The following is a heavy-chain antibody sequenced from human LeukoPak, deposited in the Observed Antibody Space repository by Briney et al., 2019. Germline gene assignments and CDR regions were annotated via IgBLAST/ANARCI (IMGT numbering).Heavy chain of an antibody. D-gene: IGHD3-22*01. V-gene: IGHV3-7*01. J-gene: IGHJ4*02. CDR1: GFTFSSYW. CDR3: AREDSSGYPYDY. Sequence: GALRLSCAASGFTFSSYWMSWVRQAPGKGLEWVANIKQDGSVKYYVDSVKGRFTISRDNAKNSLYLQMNSLRAEDTAVYYCAREDSSGYPYDYWGQGTLVTVSS. CDR2: IKQDGSVK.